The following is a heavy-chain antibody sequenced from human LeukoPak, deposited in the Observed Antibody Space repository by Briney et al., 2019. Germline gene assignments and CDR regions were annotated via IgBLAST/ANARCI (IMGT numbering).Heavy chain of an antibody. CDR2: IYYGGSS. Sequence: PSETLSLTCAVYDGSFSGYYWSWIRQPPGKGLEWIGSIYYGGSSYYNPSLKSRVTISVDTSKNQFSLKLSSVTAADTAVYYCARHRSGTYYRFDYWGQGTLVTVSS. CDR3: ARHRSGTYYRFDY. J-gene: IGHJ4*02. V-gene: IGHV4-34*01. D-gene: IGHD1-26*01. CDR1: DGSFSGYY.